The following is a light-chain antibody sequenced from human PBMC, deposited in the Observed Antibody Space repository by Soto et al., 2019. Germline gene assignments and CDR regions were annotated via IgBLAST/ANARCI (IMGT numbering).Light chain of an antibody. Sequence: QSVLTQPPSASGSPGQSVTISCTGTSSDVGGYNFVSWYQQHPGKAPKFMIYEVSKRPSGVPDRFSGSKSGNTASLTVSGLQVEDGRDYYTSQYAGGTEWVFAGGANLTVL. V-gene: IGLV2-8*01. CDR1: SSDVGGYNF. CDR3: SQYAGGTEWV. CDR2: EVS. J-gene: IGLJ3*02.